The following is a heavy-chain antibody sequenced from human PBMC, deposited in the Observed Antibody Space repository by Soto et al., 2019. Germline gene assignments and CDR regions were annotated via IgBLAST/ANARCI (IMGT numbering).Heavy chain of an antibody. J-gene: IGHJ6*02. Sequence: GESLKISCAASGFTFSSYGMHWVRQAPGKGLEWVAVISYDGSNKYYADSVKGRFTISRDNSKNTLYLQMNSLRAEDTAVYYCAKDSTFYYYGMDVWGQGTTVTVSS. V-gene: IGHV3-30*18. CDR1: GFTFSSYG. CDR3: AKDSTFYYYGMDV. CDR2: ISYDGSNK. D-gene: IGHD4-4*01.